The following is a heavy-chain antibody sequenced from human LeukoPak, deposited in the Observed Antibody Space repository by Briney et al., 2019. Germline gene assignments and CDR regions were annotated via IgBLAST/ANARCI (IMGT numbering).Heavy chain of an antibody. V-gene: IGHV3-30*04. CDR2: ISYDGSNK. J-gene: IGHJ5*02. CDR3: ASGGLLAFHP. Sequence: GGSLRLSCAASGFTFSSYAMHWVRQAPGKGLEWVAVISYDGSNKYYADSVKGRFTISRDNSKNTLYLQMNSLRAEDTAVYYCASGGLLAFHPWGQGTLVTVSS. CDR1: GFTFSSYA.